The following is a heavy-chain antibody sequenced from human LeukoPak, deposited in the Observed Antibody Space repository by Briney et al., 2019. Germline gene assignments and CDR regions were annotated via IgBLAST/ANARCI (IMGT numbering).Heavy chain of an antibody. CDR3: ARRAYDFWSGYYFDY. CDR1: GYSFTSYW. J-gene: IGHJ4*02. Sequence: GESLKISCKGSGYSFTSYWIGWVRQMPGKGLEWMGIIYPGDSDTRYSPSLQGQVTISADKSISTAYLQWSSLKASDTAMYYCARRAYDFWSGYYFDYWGQGTLVTVSS. CDR2: IYPGDSDT. D-gene: IGHD3-3*01. V-gene: IGHV5-51*01.